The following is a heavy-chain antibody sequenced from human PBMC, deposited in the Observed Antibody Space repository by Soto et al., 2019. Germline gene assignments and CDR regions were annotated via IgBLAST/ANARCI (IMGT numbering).Heavy chain of an antibody. CDR1: GFTFSSYG. J-gene: IGHJ4*02. Sequence: QVQLVESGGGVVQPGRSLRLSCAASGFTFSSYGMHWVRQAPGKGLEWVAVISYDGSNKYYADSVKGRFTISRDNSKNTLYLQMNSLRAEDTAVYYCAKVNSYGQHYFDYWGQGTLVTVSS. V-gene: IGHV3-30*18. CDR2: ISYDGSNK. CDR3: AKVNSYGQHYFDY. D-gene: IGHD5-18*01.